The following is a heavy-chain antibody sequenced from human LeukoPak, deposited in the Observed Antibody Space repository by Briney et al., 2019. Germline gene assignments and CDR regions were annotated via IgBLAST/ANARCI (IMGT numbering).Heavy chain of an antibody. J-gene: IGHJ6*03. CDR2: IWYDGSNK. CDR1: GFTFSTYG. D-gene: IGHD5-12*01. Sequence: GGSLRLSCAASGFTFSTYGMQWVRQAPGKGLAWVALIWYDGSNKYYEDSVKGRFTISRDNSKNTLYLQMNSLRAEDTAVYYCAKAGGNSGYDNYYYMDVWGKGTTVTVSS. V-gene: IGHV3-33*06. CDR3: AKAGGNSGYDNYYYMDV.